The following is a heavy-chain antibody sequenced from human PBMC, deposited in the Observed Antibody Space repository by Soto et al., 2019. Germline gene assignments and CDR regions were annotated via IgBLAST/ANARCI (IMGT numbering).Heavy chain of an antibody. CDR3: ARDYYDILTGYGTIRGFDP. J-gene: IGHJ5*02. Sequence: SETLSLTCTVSGGSISSYYWSWIRQPPGKGLEWIGYIYYSGSTNYNPSLKSRVTISVDTSKNQFSLKLSSVTAADTAVYYCARDYYDILTGYGTIRGFDPWGQGTLVTVS. V-gene: IGHV4-59*01. CDR2: IYYSGST. CDR1: GGSISSYY. D-gene: IGHD3-9*01.